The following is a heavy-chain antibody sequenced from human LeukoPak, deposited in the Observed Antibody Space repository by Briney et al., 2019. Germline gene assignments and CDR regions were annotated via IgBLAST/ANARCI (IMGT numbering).Heavy chain of an antibody. D-gene: IGHD1-26*01. J-gene: IGHJ5*02. CDR2: INPNSGGT. V-gene: IGHV1-2*02. CDR1: GYTFTGYY. CDR3: ARDSDGPHNWFDP. Sequence: ASVKVSCKASGYTFTGYYMHWVRQAPGQGLEWMGWINPNSGGTNYAQKFQGRVTMTRDTSISTAYMELSRLRSDDTAVYYCARDSDGPHNWFDPWGQGTLVTVSS.